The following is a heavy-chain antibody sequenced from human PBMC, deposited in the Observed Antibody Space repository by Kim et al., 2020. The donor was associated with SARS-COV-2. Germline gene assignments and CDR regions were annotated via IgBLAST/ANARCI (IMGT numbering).Heavy chain of an antibody. CDR1: GFTFSSYW. CDR2: INSDGSST. CDR3: SRVPYYGGS. V-gene: IGHV3-74*01. J-gene: IGHJ5*02. Sequence: GGSLRLSCEASGFTFSSYWMHWVRQAPGKGLAWVSRINSDGSSTSYADSVKGRFTVSRDNAKNTLYLQMNSLRDEDTAVYYCSRVPYYGGSWGQGTLVT. D-gene: IGHD3-3*01.